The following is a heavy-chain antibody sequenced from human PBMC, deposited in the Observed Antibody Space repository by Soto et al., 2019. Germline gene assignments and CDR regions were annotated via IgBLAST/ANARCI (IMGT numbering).Heavy chain of an antibody. J-gene: IGHJ6*02. CDR3: ARDNASGDYVWGSYRPYGMDV. V-gene: IGHV4-31*03. D-gene: IGHD3-16*02. CDR1: GGSISSGGYY. Sequence: SETLSLTCTVSGGSISSGGYYWSWIRQHPGKGLEWIGYIYYSGSTYYNPSLKSRVTISVDTSKNQFSLKLSSVTAAETAVYYCARDNASGDYVWGSYRPYGMDVWGQGTTVTVSS. CDR2: IYYSGST.